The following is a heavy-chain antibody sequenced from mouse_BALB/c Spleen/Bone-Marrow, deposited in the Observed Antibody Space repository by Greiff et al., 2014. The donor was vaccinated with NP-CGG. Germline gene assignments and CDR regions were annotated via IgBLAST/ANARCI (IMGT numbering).Heavy chain of an antibody. CDR1: GFTFSSYA. V-gene: IGHV5-6-5*01. CDR2: ISSGGST. CDR3: ARVNYYGSFDY. D-gene: IGHD1-2*01. J-gene: IGHJ2*01. Sequence: ESGGGLVKPGGSLKLSCAASGFTFSSYAMSWVRQTPEKRLEWVASISSGGSTYYPDSVKGRFTISRDNARNILYLQMSSLRSEDTAMYYCARVNYYGSFDYWGQGTTLTVSS.